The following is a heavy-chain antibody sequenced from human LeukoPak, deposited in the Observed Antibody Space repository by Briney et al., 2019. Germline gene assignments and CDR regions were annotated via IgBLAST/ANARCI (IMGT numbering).Heavy chain of an antibody. D-gene: IGHD6-13*01. CDR2: IRQDGSGK. CDR1: GLSFTGYW. V-gene: IGHV3-7*01. Sequence: AGSLRLSCEVSGLSFTGYWMNWVRQAPGKGPEWVAGIRQDGSGKTYVDSAKGRFTISRDNTKNTLSLQLNGLRAEDTAVYYCARDGTAAGLYFDLWGQGTLVTVSS. CDR3: ARDGTAAGLYFDL. J-gene: IGHJ4*01.